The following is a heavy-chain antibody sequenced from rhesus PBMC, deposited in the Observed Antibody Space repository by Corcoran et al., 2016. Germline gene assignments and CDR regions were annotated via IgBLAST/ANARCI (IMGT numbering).Heavy chain of an antibody. V-gene: IGHV3-54*02. CDR1: GFTFTNYG. J-gene: IGHJ2*01. CDR3: ARNIAADGNWYFDL. D-gene: IGHD6-25*01. Sequence: EVQLVESGGGLVQPGGALRLSCAASGFTFTNYGIHWVRQAPGKGLEWVVLIYFDRSKKTYAVSVKDRFDISRYNSNNILYLQMNNLQLEDTAVYYCARNIAADGNWYFDLWGPGTPITLSS. CDR2: IYFDRSKK.